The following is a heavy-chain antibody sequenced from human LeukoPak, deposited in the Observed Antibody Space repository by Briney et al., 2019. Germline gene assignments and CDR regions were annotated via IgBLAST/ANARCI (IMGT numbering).Heavy chain of an antibody. CDR1: AFSFSSYE. Sequence: GGSLRLSCAASAFSFSSYEMNWVRQAPGQGLEWASYISPTGYTIYYADSVKGRFTISRDSAKNSLYLQMSSLRAEDTAVYYCARVGYHGSGSFDYWGQGTLVTVSS. CDR3: ARVGYHGSGSFDY. V-gene: IGHV3-48*03. D-gene: IGHD3-10*01. J-gene: IGHJ4*02. CDR2: ISPTGYTI.